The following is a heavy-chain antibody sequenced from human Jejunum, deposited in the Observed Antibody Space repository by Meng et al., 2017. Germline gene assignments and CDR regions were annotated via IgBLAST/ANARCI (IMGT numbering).Heavy chain of an antibody. CDR1: GFSLSTVGEA. Sequence: QITLKESGPTLVKPTQTLTLTCTFSGFSLSTVGEAVGWIRQPPGKALDWLALTYWDDDKRYSPSLKSRLTITKDTSKNQVVLTMAHMDPVDTATYYCAHRRRNSGYDNPYYFDFWGQGTLVTVSS. CDR2: TYWDDDK. V-gene: IGHV2-5*02. CDR3: AHRRRNSGYDNPYYFDF. D-gene: IGHD5-12*01. J-gene: IGHJ4*02.